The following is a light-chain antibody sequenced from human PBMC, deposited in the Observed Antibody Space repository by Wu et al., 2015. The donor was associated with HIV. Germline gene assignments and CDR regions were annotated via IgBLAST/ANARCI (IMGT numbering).Light chain of an antibody. Sequence: EVVMTQYPATLSLSPGERATLSCRANYVVETMVAWYQQKPGQAPRLLIYGASTRATGIPSRFSGSGSGTDFTLTISSVQSEDFAIYFCQQLFMWPKTFGQGTKVDIQ. CDR1: YVVETM. J-gene: IGKJ1*01. CDR2: GAS. V-gene: IGKV3-15*01. CDR3: QQLFMWPKT.